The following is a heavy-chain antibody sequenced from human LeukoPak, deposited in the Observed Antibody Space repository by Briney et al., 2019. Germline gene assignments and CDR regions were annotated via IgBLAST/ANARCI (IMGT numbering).Heavy chain of an antibody. J-gene: IGHJ4*02. V-gene: IGHV3-30*18. Sequence: PGGSLRLSCAASGFSFSTYGMYWVRQAPGKGLEWVAVISYDGSNKYYADSVKGRFTISRDNSKNTLYLQMNSLRAEDTAVYYCAKDLPSEYSSRGQGTLVTVSS. CDR2: ISYDGSNK. CDR3: AKDLPSEYSS. D-gene: IGHD6-19*01. CDR1: GFSFSTYG.